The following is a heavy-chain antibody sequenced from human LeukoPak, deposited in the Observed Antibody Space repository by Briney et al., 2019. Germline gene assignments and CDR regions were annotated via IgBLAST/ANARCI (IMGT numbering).Heavy chain of an antibody. CDR1: GFFVTTYG. Sequence: GRSLRLSCAASGFFVTTYGIHWVRQAPGKGLEWVAVISYDGSNKYYADSVKGRFTISRDNSKNTLYLQMNSLRAEDTAVYYCARDLTMVRGVILHTFDYWGQGTLVTVSS. CDR2: ISYDGSNK. D-gene: IGHD3-10*01. V-gene: IGHV3-30*03. CDR3: ARDLTMVRGVILHTFDY. J-gene: IGHJ4*02.